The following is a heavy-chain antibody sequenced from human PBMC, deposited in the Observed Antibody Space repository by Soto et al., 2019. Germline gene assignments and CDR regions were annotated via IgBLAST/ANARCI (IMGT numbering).Heavy chain of an antibody. CDR1: GLTISSASYY. CDR2: IYYNGST. J-gene: IGHJ4*02. V-gene: IGHV4-31*03. CDR3: ARYRISGSWSKFDY. D-gene: IGHD6-13*01. Sequence: QVLLQESGPGLMKPSQTLSLTCTVSGLTISSASYYWSWIRQHPGKGMEWVGNIYYNGSTYYSPSIKRRVTLWVDPSKNQFSLRLASVTAADTAVYYCARYRISGSWSKFDYWGQGTLVTVSS.